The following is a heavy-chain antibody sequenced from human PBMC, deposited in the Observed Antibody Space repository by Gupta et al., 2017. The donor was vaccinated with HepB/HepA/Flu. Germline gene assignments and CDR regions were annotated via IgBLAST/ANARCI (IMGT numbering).Heavy chain of an antibody. Sequence: QVQLQQWGAGLLKPSETLSLTCAVYGGSFSGYYWSWIRQPPGKGLEWIGEINHSGSTNYNPSLKSRVTISVDTSKNQFSRKLSSVTAADTAVYYCARGDDCITSNWFDPWGQGTLVTVAS. D-gene: IGHD2-21*02. CDR1: GGSFSGYY. CDR3: ARGDDCITSNWFDP. CDR2: INHSGST. V-gene: IGHV4-34*01. J-gene: IGHJ5*02.